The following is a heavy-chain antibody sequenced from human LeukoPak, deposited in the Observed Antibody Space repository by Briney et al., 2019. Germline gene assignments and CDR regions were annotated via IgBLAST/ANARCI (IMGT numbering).Heavy chain of an antibody. CDR1: GFTFSDYY. J-gene: IGHJ4*02. V-gene: IGHV3-11*01. D-gene: IGHD1-26*01. Sequence: NPGGSLRLSCAASGFTFSDYYMSWIRQAPGKGLEWVSYISSSGSTIYYADSVKGQFTISRDNAKNSLYLQMNSLRAEDTAVYYCARVGWPRGRYSGSSAPDYWGQGTLVTVSS. CDR3: ARVGWPRGRYSGSSAPDY. CDR2: ISSSGSTI.